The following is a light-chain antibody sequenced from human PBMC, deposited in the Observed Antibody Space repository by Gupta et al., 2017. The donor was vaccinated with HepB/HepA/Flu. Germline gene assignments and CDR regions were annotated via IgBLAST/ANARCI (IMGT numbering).Light chain of an antibody. CDR1: QSISSY. J-gene: IGKJ1*01. CDR2: AAS. CDR3: QQSYSTPRT. V-gene: IGKV1-39*01. Sequence: GDRVTITCRASQSISSYLNWYQQKPGKAPKLLIYAASSLQSGVPSRFSGSGSGTDFTPTISSLQPEDFATYYCQQSYSTPRTFGQGTKVEIK.